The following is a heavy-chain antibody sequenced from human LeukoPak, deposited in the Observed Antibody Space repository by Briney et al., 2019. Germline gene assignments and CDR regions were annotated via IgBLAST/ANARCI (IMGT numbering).Heavy chain of an antibody. CDR2: IYHSGST. D-gene: IGHD1-1*01. J-gene: IGHJ6*03. CDR1: GYSISSGYY. Sequence: SETLSLTCTVSGYSISSGYYWGWIRQPPGKGLEWIGSIYHSGSTYYNPSLKSRVTISVDTSKNQFSLKLSSVTAADTAVYYCASDKLVFTTSSFEDPYYYMDVWGKGTTVTVSS. V-gene: IGHV4-38-2*02. CDR3: ASDKLVFTTSSFEDPYYYMDV.